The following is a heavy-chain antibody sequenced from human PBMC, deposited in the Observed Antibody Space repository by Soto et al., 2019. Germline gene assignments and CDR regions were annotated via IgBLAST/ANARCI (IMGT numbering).Heavy chain of an antibody. Sequence: EVQLVESGGGLIQPGGSLRLSCAASGFTFSSYWMHWVRQAPGKGLVWVSRIDNDGSSTTYADSVKGRFTISRDNAKNTLYLKMNSLRAEDTAVYYCARGLAGGGGKLTGDYWGQGTLVTVSS. D-gene: IGHD3-9*01. CDR1: GFTFSSYW. V-gene: IGHV3-74*01. CDR2: IDNDGSST. J-gene: IGHJ4*02. CDR3: ARGLAGGGGKLTGDY.